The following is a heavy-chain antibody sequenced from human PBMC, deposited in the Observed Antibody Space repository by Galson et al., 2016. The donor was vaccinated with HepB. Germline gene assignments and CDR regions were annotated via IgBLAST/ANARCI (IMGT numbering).Heavy chain of an antibody. CDR1: GYSFSSYW. CDR3: ARQLNGYFFDF. J-gene: IGHJ4*02. CDR2: IFPGDSDS. V-gene: IGHV5-51*01. D-gene: IGHD3-22*01. Sequence: QSGAEVKEPGESLKISCKGSGYSFSSYWIGWVRQRPGKGLEWMGVIFPGDSDSRYHSSVEGQVTFSVDKSISTAYLQWSSLEASDTAMYFCARQLNGYFFDFWGQGTRITVSS.